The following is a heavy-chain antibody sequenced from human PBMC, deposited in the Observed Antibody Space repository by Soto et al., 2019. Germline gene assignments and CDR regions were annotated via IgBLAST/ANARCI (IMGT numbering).Heavy chain of an antibody. J-gene: IGHJ4*02. CDR2: VSPYNGNA. D-gene: IGHD2-8*01. Sequence: ASVKVSCKTSGYTFSNYAISWVRQAPGQGLEWMGWVSPYNGNANYTEEFQGRVSMTTDTSTTTAYMELTSLTSDDTALYYCAGAISLIMAAPAYWGQGTLVTVSS. V-gene: IGHV1-18*04. CDR3: AGAISLIMAAPAY. CDR1: GYTFSNYA.